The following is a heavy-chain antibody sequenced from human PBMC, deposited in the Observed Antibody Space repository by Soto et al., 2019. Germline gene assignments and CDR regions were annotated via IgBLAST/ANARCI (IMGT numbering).Heavy chain of an antibody. V-gene: IGHV4-61*01. CDR1: GGSVSSGSYY. Sequence: SETLSLTCTVSGGSVSSGSYYWSWIRQPPGKGLEWIGYIYYSGSTNYNPSLKSRVTISVDTSKNQFSLKLSYVTAADTAGYYCARETRVYYDSSGYYFDYWGQGTLVTVSS. CDR3: ARETRVYYDSSGYYFDY. D-gene: IGHD3-22*01. J-gene: IGHJ4*02. CDR2: IYYSGST.